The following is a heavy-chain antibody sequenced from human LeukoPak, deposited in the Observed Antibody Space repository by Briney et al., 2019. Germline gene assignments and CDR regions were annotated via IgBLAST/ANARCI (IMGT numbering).Heavy chain of an antibody. CDR3: ARGGAARLHFQN. J-gene: IGHJ1*01. CDR1: GGSISTYY. CDR2: IYHSGST. Sequence: SETLSLTCTVSGGSISTYYWNWIRQPPGKGLEWTGYIYHSGSTNYNPSLQSRVTISVDTSKNQFSLNLNSVTAADTAVYYCARGGAARLHFQNWGQGTLVTVSS. V-gene: IGHV4-59*01. D-gene: IGHD6-6*01.